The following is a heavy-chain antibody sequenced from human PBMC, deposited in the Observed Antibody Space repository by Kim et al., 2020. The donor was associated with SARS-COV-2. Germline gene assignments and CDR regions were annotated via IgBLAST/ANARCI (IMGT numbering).Heavy chain of an antibody. J-gene: IGHJ5*02. CDR3: ARVVRPYCGGDCQNWFDP. Sequence: ASVKVSCKASGYTFTSYGISWVRQAPGQGLEWMGWISAYNGNTNYAQKLQGRVTMTTDTSTSTAYMELRSLRSDDTAVYYCARVVRPYCGGDCQNWFDPWGQGTLVTVSS. D-gene: IGHD2-21*02. CDR1: GYTFTSYG. V-gene: IGHV1-18*04. CDR2: ISAYNGNT.